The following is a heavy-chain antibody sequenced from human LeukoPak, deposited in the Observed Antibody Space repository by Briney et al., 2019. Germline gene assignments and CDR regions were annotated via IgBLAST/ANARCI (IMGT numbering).Heavy chain of an antibody. CDR2: IYSGDSDT. J-gene: IGHJ4*02. CDR1: GYSFTSYW. Sequence: KPGESLKISCKGSGYSFTSYWIGWVRQMPGKGLEWMGIIYSGDSDTRYSPSFQGQVTISADKSISTAYLQWSSLKASDTAMYYCARHVVFGSSFLYYFDYWGQGTLVTVSS. V-gene: IGHV5-51*01. CDR3: ARHVVFGSSFLYYFDY. D-gene: IGHD6-13*01.